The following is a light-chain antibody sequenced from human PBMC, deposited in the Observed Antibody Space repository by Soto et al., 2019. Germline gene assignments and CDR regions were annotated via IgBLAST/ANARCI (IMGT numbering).Light chain of an antibody. CDR3: QSVDGKYVV. Sequence: NFMLTQPHSVSESPGQTVTISCTRSSGSIASDYVQWYQQRPGSAPINVIFEDSQRPSGVPDRFSGSIDSASNSASLTIARLTTEDAADYYCQSVDGKYVVFGGGTKLTVL. CDR2: EDS. J-gene: IGLJ2*01. V-gene: IGLV6-57*04. CDR1: SGSIASDY.